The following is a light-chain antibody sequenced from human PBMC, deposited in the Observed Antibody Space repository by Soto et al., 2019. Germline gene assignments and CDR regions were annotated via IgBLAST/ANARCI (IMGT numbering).Light chain of an antibody. J-gene: IGLJ1*01. V-gene: IGLV2-14*01. CDR2: EVS. CDR1: SSDVCGYNY. Sequence: QSVLTQPASVSGSPAQSITISCTRTSSDVCGYNYVSWYQQHPGKAPKLMIYEVSNRPSGVSNLFSCSKSGNTASLSFCGLQAEDEADYYCSSYTSSSTYVFGTGTKVTVL. CDR3: SSYTSSSTYV.